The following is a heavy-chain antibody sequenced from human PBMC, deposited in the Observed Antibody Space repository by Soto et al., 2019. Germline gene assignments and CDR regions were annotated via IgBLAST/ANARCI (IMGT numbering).Heavy chain of an antibody. CDR3: AAATTWNVHVTY. CDR2: IWYDGSNK. D-gene: IGHD1-1*01. CDR1: GFTISTHG. Sequence: QAQLVESGGGVVQPGTSLRLSCAASGFTISTHGMHWVRQAPGKGLEWLANIWYDGSNKFYAESVKGRLSISNDNSKNTMFLQMSSLRAEDTAVYYCAAATTWNVHVTYWGQGTQVTVSS. V-gene: IGHV3-33*03. J-gene: IGHJ4*02.